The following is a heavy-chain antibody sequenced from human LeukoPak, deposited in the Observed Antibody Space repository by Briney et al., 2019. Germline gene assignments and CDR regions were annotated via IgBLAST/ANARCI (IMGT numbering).Heavy chain of an antibody. CDR1: GFTFTSSA. D-gene: IGHD3-3*01. CDR3: AAAESYDFWSGYYREDY. J-gene: IGHJ4*02. Sequence: SVKVSCKASGFTFTSSAMQWVRQARGHRLEWIGWIVVGSGNTNYAQKFQERVTITRDMSTSTAYMELSSLRSEDTAVYHCAAAESYDFWSGYYREDYWGQGTLVTVSS. CDR2: IVVGSGNT. V-gene: IGHV1-58*02.